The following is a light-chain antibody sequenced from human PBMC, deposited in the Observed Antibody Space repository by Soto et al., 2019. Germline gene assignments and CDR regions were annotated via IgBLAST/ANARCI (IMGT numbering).Light chain of an antibody. V-gene: IGKV1-17*01. Sequence: DIQMTQSPSSLSASVGDRVTITCRASQSIRNYLGWYQQKPGKAPKRLIYAASSVQGGVPSRFSGSGSGTEFTLTISSLQPEDFATYYCLQHNSYPFTFGPGTKVDIK. J-gene: IGKJ3*01. CDR3: LQHNSYPFT. CDR1: QSIRNY. CDR2: AAS.